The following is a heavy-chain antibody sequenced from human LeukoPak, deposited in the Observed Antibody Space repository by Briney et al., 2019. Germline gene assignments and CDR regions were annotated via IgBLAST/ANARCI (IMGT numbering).Heavy chain of an antibody. CDR3: AKDDLWSGGAWHPFDY. CDR2: IRYDGSNK. D-gene: IGHD1-26*01. V-gene: IGHV3-30*02. J-gene: IGHJ4*02. CDR1: GFTFSSYG. Sequence: GGSLRLSCAASGFTFSSYGMHWVRQAPGKGLEWVAFIRYDGSNKYYADSVKGRFTISRDNSKNTLYLQMNSLRAEDTAVYYCAKDDLWSGGAWHPFDYWGQGTLVTVSS.